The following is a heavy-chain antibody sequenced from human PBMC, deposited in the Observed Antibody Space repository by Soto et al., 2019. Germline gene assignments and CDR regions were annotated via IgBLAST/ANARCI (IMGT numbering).Heavy chain of an antibody. CDR1: RVAFSKFI. D-gene: IGHD6-19*01. Sequence: QAQLEQSGGEVKKPGSSVKVSCKASRVAFSKFIVTWVRQAPGLGLEWVGGIIPIFGTANYAQKFQGRVTITADEYTSTSYMEVNNQRSEDTAVYYCAKVRYSSPMGYYYGMDVWGQGTTVTVSS. V-gene: IGHV1-69*01. CDR2: IIPIFGTA. CDR3: AKVRYSSPMGYYYGMDV. J-gene: IGHJ6*02.